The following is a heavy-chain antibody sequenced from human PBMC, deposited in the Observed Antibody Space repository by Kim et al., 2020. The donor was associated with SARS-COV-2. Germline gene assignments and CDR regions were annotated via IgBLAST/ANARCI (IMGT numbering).Heavy chain of an antibody. D-gene: IGHD4-17*01. CDR3: VKEEGLYGDYVFDY. Sequence: ADSVKGRFTISRDNTKNTLYLQMNSLRAEDTAVYYCVKEEGLYGDYVFDYWGQGTLVTVSS. J-gene: IGHJ4*02. V-gene: IGHV3-23*01.